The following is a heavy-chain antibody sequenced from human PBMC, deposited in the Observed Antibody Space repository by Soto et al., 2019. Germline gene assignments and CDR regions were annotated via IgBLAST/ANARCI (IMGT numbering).Heavy chain of an antibody. D-gene: IGHD5-12*01. CDR2: ISSSSSII. Sequence: EVQLVESGGGLVQPGGSLRLSCAASGFTFSSYSMNWVRQAPGKGLEWVSYISSSSSIIYYADCVKGRFTISRDNGKNSLYLQMSRLGAEETALYYCARHLSHSGYELGYWGQGTLDNVYS. J-gene: IGHJ1*01. CDR3: ARHLSHSGYELGY. V-gene: IGHV3-48*01. CDR1: GFTFSSYS.